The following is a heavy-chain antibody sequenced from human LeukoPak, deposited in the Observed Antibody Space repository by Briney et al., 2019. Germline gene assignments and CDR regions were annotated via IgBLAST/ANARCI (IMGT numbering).Heavy chain of an antibody. J-gene: IGHJ4*02. Sequence: GASVKVSCKASGYTFTGYYMRWVRQAPGQGLEWMGWINPNSGGTNYAQKFQGRVTMTRDTSISTAYMELSRLRSDDTAVYYCARSQRYYDSSGYYDYWGQGTLVTVSS. CDR3: ARSQRYYDSSGYYDY. CDR1: GYTFTGYY. D-gene: IGHD3-22*01. V-gene: IGHV1-2*02. CDR2: INPNSGGT.